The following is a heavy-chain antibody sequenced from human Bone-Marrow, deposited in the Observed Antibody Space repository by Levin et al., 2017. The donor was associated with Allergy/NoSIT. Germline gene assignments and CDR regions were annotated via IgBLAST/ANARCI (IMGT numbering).Heavy chain of an antibody. CDR2: ISGSGGNT. D-gene: IGHD2-15*01. Sequence: PGGSLRLSCAASGFTFSSYGMIWVRQAPGKGLEWVSGISGSGGNTYSAKSVKGRFTISRDNSNNTVYLQMNTLRAEDTAVYYCPKVRSEVVVAAANYWGQGTLVTVSS. CDR1: GFTFSSYG. CDR3: PKVRSEVVVAAANY. J-gene: IGHJ4*02. V-gene: IGHV3-23*01.